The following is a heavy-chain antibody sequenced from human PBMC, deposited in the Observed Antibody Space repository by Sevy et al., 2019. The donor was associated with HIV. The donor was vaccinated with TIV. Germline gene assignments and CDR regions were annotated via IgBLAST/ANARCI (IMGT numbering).Heavy chain of an antibody. CDR1: GGSISSSSYY. CDR3: ARMDIAVAGSYTFDY. CDR2: IYYSGST. V-gene: IGHV4-39*01. Sequence: SETLSLTCTVSGGSISSSSYYWGRIRQPPGKGLEWIGSIYYSGSTNYNPSLKSRVTISVDTSKNQFSLKLSSVTAADTAVYYCARMDIAVAGSYTFDYWGQGTLVTVSS. J-gene: IGHJ4*02. D-gene: IGHD6-19*01.